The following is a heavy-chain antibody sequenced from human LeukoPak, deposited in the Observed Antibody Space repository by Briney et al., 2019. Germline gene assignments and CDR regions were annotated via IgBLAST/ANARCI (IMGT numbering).Heavy chain of an antibody. J-gene: IGHJ4*02. V-gene: IGHV3-48*04. CDR3: ARDRDSGSPGGY. Sequence: SLRLXXAASGXTXSSYSMNWVRQAPGKGLEWVSYISSSSSTIYYADSVKGRFTFSRDNAKNSLYLQMNSLRAEDTAVYYCARDRDSGSPGGYWGQGTPVTVSS. D-gene: IGHD1-26*01. CDR1: GXTXSSYS. CDR2: ISSSSSTI.